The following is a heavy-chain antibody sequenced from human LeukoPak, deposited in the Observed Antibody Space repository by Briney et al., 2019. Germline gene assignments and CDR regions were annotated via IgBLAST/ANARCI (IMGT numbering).Heavy chain of an antibody. V-gene: IGHV3-21*01. J-gene: IGHJ6*03. Sequence: GGSLRLSCAASGFTFSSYGMNWVRQAPGKGREGVSSITSSNNYIYYGDSVKGRFTISRDDAKNSLFLQMNSLRAEDTATYYCARGEFGDYYYFYMDVWGKGTTVTVSS. D-gene: IGHD2/OR15-2a*01. CDR3: ARGEFGDYYYFYMDV. CDR1: GFTFSSYG. CDR2: ITSSNNYI.